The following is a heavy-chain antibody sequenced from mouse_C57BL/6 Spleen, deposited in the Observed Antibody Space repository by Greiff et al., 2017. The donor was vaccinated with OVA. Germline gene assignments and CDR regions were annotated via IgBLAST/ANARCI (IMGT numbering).Heavy chain of an antibody. CDR2: IWGDGST. V-gene: IGHV2-3*01. J-gene: IGHJ2*01. CDR3: AKEANWYFDY. D-gene: IGHD4-1*01. CDR1: GFSLTSYG. Sequence: QVQLQQSGPGLVAPSQSLSITCTVSGFSLTSYGVSWVRQPPGKGLEWLGVIWGDGSTNYHSAPISRLSISKDNSKSQVFLKLNSLQTDDTAACDCAKEANWYFDYWGQGTTLTVSS.